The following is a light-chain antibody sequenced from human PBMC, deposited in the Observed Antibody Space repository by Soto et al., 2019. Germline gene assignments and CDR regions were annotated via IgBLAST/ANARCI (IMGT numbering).Light chain of an antibody. Sequence: QSVLTQPASVSGSPGQSITISCTGTSRDVAAYNYVSWYQQHPGKAPKLMIYEVSNWPSGVSNRFSGSKSGNTASLTISGLQAEDEADYYCSSYTTSSTRVFGTGTKVTVL. CDR3: SSYTTSSTRV. CDR1: SRDVAAYNY. J-gene: IGLJ1*01. V-gene: IGLV2-14*01. CDR2: EVS.